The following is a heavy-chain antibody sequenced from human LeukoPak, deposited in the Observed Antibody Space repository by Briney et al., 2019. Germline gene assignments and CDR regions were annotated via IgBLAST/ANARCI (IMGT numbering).Heavy chain of an antibody. J-gene: IGHJ4*02. CDR1: GFTFKNCA. D-gene: IGHD4-11*01. V-gene: IGHV3-23*01. CDR3: AKDDSMTLDHFDY. CDR2: INYSGGHK. Sequence: GGSLRLSCVASGFTFKNCAMSWVRQAPGKGLEWVSGINYSGGHKYYADSVKGRFTISRDSSKNTLSLQMNSLTTEATAVYYCAKDDSMTLDHFDYWGQGALVTVSS.